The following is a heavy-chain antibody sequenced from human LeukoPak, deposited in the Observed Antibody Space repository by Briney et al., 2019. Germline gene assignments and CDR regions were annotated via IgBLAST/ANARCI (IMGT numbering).Heavy chain of an antibody. Sequence: QSGGSLRLSCAASGFTFSSYGMHWVRQAPGKGLEWVAIISYDGSNKYHADSVKGRFTISRDNSNNTLYLQMNSLRAEDTAVYYCAKENYYDSSGYFSFYFDYWGQGTLVTVSS. CDR1: GFTFSSYG. CDR2: ISYDGSNK. V-gene: IGHV3-30*18. D-gene: IGHD3-22*01. CDR3: AKENYYDSSGYFSFYFDY. J-gene: IGHJ4*02.